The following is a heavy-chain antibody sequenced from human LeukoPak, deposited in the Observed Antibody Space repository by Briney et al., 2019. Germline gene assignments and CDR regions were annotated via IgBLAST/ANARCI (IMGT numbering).Heavy chain of an antibody. CDR3: ARLETVTTESDH. J-gene: IGHJ4*02. V-gene: IGHV1-2*06. CDR2: INLNSGGT. Sequence: WASVKVSCKASGYTFIGYYMHWVRQAPGQGLEWMGRINLNSGGTNYAQKFQGRVTMTRDTSISTAYVELSRLRSDDTAVYYCARLETVTTESDHWGQGTLVTVSS. CDR1: GYTFIGYY. D-gene: IGHD4-11*01.